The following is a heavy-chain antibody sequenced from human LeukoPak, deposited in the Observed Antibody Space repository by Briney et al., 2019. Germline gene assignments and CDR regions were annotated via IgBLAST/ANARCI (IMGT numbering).Heavy chain of an antibody. V-gene: IGHV3-7*01. Sequence: PGGSLRLSCAGSGFTFGRYWMSWVRQAPGKGLEWVDSINQGGSRLHYLDSVTGRFIISRDDAQNSLFLQMTRLRVDDTAVYYCARLKDDVTKLDYWGQGTLVSVSS. CDR3: ARLKDDVTKLDY. CDR1: GFTFGRYW. J-gene: IGHJ4*02. D-gene: IGHD2-8*01. CDR2: INQGGSRL.